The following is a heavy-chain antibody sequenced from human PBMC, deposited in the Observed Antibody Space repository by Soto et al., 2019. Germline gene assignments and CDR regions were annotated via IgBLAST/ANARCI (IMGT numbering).Heavy chain of an antibody. J-gene: IGHJ4*01. CDR3: TTLTMIIVHDDY. CDR1: GFTFNNAW. CDR2: IKTTSDGGTT. D-gene: IGHD3-22*01. Sequence: GGSLRLSCAASGFTFNNAWMNWVRQAPGKGLEWVGRIKTTSDGGTTDYAAPVKGRFTISRDDSKNTLYLQMNSLKTEDTAIYYCTTLTMIIVHDDYRGHGTLVTVSS. V-gene: IGHV3-15*07.